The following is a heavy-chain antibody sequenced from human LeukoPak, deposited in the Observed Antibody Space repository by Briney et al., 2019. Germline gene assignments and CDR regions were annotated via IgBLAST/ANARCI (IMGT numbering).Heavy chain of an antibody. J-gene: IGHJ4*02. CDR3: ARDQGTTMAAIVGGYFDY. D-gene: IGHD4-11*01. Sequence: GGSLRLSCVASGFTFSHSGMHWVRQAPGKGLEWVATIWFDGSNEYYADSVKGRFTISRDNSRNALFLQMNSLRAEDTAMYYCARDQGTTMAAIVGGYFDYWGQGTLVTVPS. V-gene: IGHV3-33*01. CDR2: IWFDGSNE. CDR1: GFTFSHSG.